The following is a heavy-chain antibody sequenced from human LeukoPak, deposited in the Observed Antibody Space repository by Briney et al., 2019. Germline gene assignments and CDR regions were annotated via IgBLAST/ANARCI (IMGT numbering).Heavy chain of an antibody. CDR3: ASGGGGHCSGGSCFYYFDY. Sequence: SVKVSCKASGGTFSSHAISWVRQAPGQGLEWMGGIIPIFGTANYAQKFQGRVTITADESTSTACMELSSLRSEDTAVYYCASGGGGHCSGGSCFYYFDYWGQGTLVTVSS. D-gene: IGHD2-15*01. CDR2: IIPIFGTA. CDR1: GGTFSSHA. V-gene: IGHV1-69*13. J-gene: IGHJ4*02.